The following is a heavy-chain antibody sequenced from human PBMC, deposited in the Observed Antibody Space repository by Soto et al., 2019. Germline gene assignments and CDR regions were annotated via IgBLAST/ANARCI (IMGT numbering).Heavy chain of an antibody. CDR1: GFTFSGYV. J-gene: IGHJ4*02. Sequence: QEQLVETGGGVAQPGRSLRLSCVASGFTFSGYVMHWVRQAPGKGREWVAVIRYDGTNKYYADSVKGRFTISRDNSKNTLYLQMDSLRAEDTAVYYCGGGPYYDFWSASSIDHWGQGTLVTVSS. CDR2: IRYDGTNK. CDR3: GGGPYYDFWSASSIDH. D-gene: IGHD3-3*01. V-gene: IGHV3-33*01.